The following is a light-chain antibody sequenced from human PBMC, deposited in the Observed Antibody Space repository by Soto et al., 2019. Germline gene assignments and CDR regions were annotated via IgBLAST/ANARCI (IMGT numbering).Light chain of an antibody. Sequence: EIVLTQSPGTLSLSPGERATLSCRASQSVGSYLAWYQHKPGQAPRLLISDASSRATGIPDRFSGSGSGTDFTLTISRLEPEDFAVYYCQQYGSSPTFGQGTRLEIK. CDR2: DAS. V-gene: IGKV3-20*01. J-gene: IGKJ5*01. CDR3: QQYGSSPT. CDR1: QSVGSY.